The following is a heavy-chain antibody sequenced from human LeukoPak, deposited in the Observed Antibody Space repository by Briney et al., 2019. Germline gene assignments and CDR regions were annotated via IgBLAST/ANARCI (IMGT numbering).Heavy chain of an antibody. J-gene: IGHJ4*02. CDR2: INRSGST. Sequence: SETLSLTCAVYGGSFSGYYWSWIRQPPGKGLEWIGEINRSGSTNYNPSLKSRVTISVDTSKNQFSLKLSSVTAADTAVYYCARNEYYYDSSGSRGDYWGQGTLVTVSS. D-gene: IGHD3-22*01. CDR1: GGSFSGYY. CDR3: ARNEYYYDSSGSRGDY. V-gene: IGHV4-34*01.